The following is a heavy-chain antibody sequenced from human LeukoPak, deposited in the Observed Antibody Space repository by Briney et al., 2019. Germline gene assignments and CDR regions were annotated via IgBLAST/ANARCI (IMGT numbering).Heavy chain of an antibody. CDR1: RFTFSNYW. J-gene: IGHJ3*02. Sequence: GSLRLSCVASRFTFSNYWMSWVRPAPGKGLEWVANIKQDGSEKYYVDSVKGRFTISRDNAKSSLYLQMNSLRAEDSAVYYCARDPSYDAFDIWGEGTMVTVSS. V-gene: IGHV3-7*05. CDR3: ARDPSYDAFDI. CDR2: IKQDGSEK.